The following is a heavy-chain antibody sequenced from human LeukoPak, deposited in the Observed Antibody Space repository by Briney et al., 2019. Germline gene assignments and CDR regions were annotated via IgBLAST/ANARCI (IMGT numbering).Heavy chain of an antibody. D-gene: IGHD4-23*01. CDR1: RFTFSSYA. CDR3: ARGAHKRDDYGGFFDY. CDR2: ISNDGSKK. J-gene: IGHJ4*02. Sequence: PGGSLRLSCAASRFTFSSYAMHWVRQAPGKGLEWVAVISNDGSKKNYADSVKGRFTISRDNSKNTLYLQMNSLRAEDTAVYYCARGAHKRDDYGGFFDYWGQGTLVTVSS. V-gene: IGHV3-30*04.